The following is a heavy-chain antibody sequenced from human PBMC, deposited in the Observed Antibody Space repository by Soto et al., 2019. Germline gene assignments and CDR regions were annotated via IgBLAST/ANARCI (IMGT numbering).Heavy chain of an antibody. D-gene: IGHD3-22*01. Sequence: GGSLRLSCAASGFTFSSYAMSWVRQAPGKGLEWVSAISGSGGSTYYADSVKGRFTISRDNSKNTLYLQMNSLRAEDTAVYYCAKAYYYDSSGYYAIDYWGQGTLVTVSS. CDR3: AKAYYYDSSGYYAIDY. V-gene: IGHV3-23*01. CDR1: GFTFSSYA. J-gene: IGHJ4*02. CDR2: ISGSGGST.